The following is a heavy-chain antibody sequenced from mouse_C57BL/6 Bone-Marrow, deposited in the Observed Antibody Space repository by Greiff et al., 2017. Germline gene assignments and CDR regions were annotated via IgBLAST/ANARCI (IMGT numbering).Heavy chain of an antibody. V-gene: IGHV2-2*01. J-gene: IGHJ4*01. CDR1: GFSLTSYG. CDR3: ARNGAYYYAMDY. Sequence: QVQLKESGPGLVQPSQSLSITCTVSGFSLTSYGVHWVRQSPGKGLEWLGVIWSGGSTDYNADFISRLSISKDNSKSQVFFKMNSLQADDTAIYYCARNGAYYYAMDYWGQGTSVTVSS. CDR2: IWSGGST.